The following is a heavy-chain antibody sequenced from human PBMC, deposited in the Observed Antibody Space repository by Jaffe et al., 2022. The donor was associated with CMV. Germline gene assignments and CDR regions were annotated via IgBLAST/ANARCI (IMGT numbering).Heavy chain of an antibody. CDR3: AKDRLPYIVVVPAAMRGGFDY. J-gene: IGHJ4*02. CDR1: GFTFSSYA. D-gene: IGHD2-2*01. Sequence: EVQLVESGGGLVQPGGSLRLSCAASGFTFSSYAMSWVRQAPGKGLEWVSAISGSGGSTYYADSVKGRFTISRDNSKNTLYLQMNSLRAEDTAVYYCAKDRLPYIVVVPAAMRGGFDYWGQGTLVTVSS. V-gene: IGHV3-23*04. CDR2: ISGSGGST.